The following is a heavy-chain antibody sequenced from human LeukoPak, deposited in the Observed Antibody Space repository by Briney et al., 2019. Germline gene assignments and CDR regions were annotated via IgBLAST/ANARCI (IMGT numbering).Heavy chain of an antibody. CDR2: IIPIFGTA. D-gene: IGHD2-15*01. J-gene: IGHJ3*02. CDR3: ARAGDCSGGSCYSDDAFDI. CDR1: GGTFSSYA. V-gene: IGHV1-69*01. Sequence: SVKVPFKASGGTFSSYAISWVRQAPGQGLEWMGGIIPIFGTANYAQKFQGRVTITADESTSTAYMELSSLRSEDTAVYYCARAGDCSGGSCYSDDAFDIWGQGTMVTVSS.